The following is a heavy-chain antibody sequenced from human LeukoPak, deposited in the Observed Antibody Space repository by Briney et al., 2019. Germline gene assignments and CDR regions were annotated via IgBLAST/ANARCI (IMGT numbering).Heavy chain of an antibody. V-gene: IGHV3-30*04. CDR3: ARDPGSVFVGGSSWFDP. J-gene: IGHJ5*02. D-gene: IGHD1-26*01. CDR1: GFTFSTYA. Sequence: PGGSLRLSCAASGFTFSTYAIHWVRQAPGKGLEWVAVISFDGSNEYYADSVKGRFTISRDNSKYTLYLQMNSLRAEDTAVYYCARDPGSVFVGGSSWFDPWGQGTLVTVSS. CDR2: ISFDGSNE.